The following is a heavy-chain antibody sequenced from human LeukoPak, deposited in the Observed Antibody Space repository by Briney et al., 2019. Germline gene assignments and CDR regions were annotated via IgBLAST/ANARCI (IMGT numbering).Heavy chain of an antibody. D-gene: IGHD1-26*01. V-gene: IGHV3-11*05. J-gene: IGHJ4*02. CDR3: ARVGSSGSYPKGVYFDY. CDR2: ISSSSSYT. CDR1: GSTFSDYY. Sequence: GGSLRLSCAASGSTFSDYYMSWIRQAPGKGLEWVSYISSSSSYTNYADSVKGRFTISRDNAKNSLYLQMNSLRAEDTAVYYCARVGSSGSYPKGVYFDYWGQGTLATVSS.